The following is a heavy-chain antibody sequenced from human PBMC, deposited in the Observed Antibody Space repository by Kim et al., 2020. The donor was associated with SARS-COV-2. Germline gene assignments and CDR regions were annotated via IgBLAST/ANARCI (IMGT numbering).Heavy chain of an antibody. V-gene: IGHV3-43*01. Sequence: YYADAVKGRFTISRDNSKNSLYLQMNSLRTEDTALYYCAKDLYYYYGMDVWGQGTTVTVSS. J-gene: IGHJ6*02. CDR3: AKDLYYYYGMDV.